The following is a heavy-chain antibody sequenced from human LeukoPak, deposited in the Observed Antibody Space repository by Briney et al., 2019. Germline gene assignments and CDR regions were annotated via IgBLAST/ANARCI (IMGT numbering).Heavy chain of an antibody. CDR1: GGTFSSYA. CDR2: IIPIFGTA. CDR3: ARVVSRDYYDSSGYPLNWFDP. J-gene: IGHJ5*02. Sequence: ASVKVSCKASGGTFSSYAISWVRQAPGQGLEWVGGIIPIFGTANYAQKFQGRVTITADESTSTAYMELSSLRSEDTAVYYCARVVSRDYYDSSGYPLNWFDPWGQGTLVTVSS. D-gene: IGHD3-22*01. V-gene: IGHV1-69*01.